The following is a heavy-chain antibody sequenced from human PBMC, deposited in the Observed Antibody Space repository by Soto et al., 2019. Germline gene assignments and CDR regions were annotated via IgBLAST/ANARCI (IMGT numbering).Heavy chain of an antibody. D-gene: IGHD3-3*01. Sequence: SETLSLTCAVSGGSISSGGYSWSWIRQPPGKSLEWIGYIYHSGSTYYNQSLKSRVTISVDRSKNQFSLKLSSVTAADTAVYYCARISLAIFGVVIDYWGQGTLVTVSS. V-gene: IGHV4-30-2*01. CDR3: ARISLAIFGVVIDY. CDR1: GGSISSGGYS. J-gene: IGHJ4*02. CDR2: IYHSGST.